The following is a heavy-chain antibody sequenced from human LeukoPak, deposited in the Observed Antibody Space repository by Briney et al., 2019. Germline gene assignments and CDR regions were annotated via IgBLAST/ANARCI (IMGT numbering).Heavy chain of an antibody. D-gene: IGHD2-21*02. CDR2: IIPMFGTT. V-gene: IGHV1-69*06. CDR3: ARATAKGNYYHGMDV. Sequence: SVKASCKASGGTLWSYAMSWVRQAPGQGLEWMGGIIPMFGTTNYAQKFQGRVTIGADTSTNTAYVEVRGLRSEDTAVYYCARATAKGNYYHGMDVWGKGTTVSVSS. J-gene: IGHJ6*04. CDR1: GGTLWSYA.